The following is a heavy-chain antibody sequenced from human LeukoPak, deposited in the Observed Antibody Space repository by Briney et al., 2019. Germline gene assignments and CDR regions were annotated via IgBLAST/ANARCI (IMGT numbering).Heavy chain of an antibody. Sequence: ASVKVSCKASGYTFTDYYMHWVRQAPGQGLEWMGWINPNSGDTDYAQKFQGRVTMTTDTSVSTAYMELSRLRPDDTAVYYCAGGGYCSITSCRRSPFDYWGQGSLVTVSS. CDR1: GYTFTDYY. J-gene: IGHJ4*02. V-gene: IGHV1-2*02. D-gene: IGHD2-2*01. CDR3: AGGGYCSITSCRRSPFDY. CDR2: INPNSGDT.